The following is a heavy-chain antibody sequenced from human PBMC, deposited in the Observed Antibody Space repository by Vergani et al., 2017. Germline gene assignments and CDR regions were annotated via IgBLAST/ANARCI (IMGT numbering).Heavy chain of an antibody. CDR2: VYYTGST. CDR1: GAAIKDFY. Sequence: QVQLQESGPGLVKPSETLSLTCTVSGAAIKDFYWSWFRQPPGKGLEWIWYVYYTGSTTYNPSLKSRVTISVDTSNNQFSLRMTSLTAADTAIYYCARDRDRYCRSNTCCRNWFDPWGQGSLVTVSS. D-gene: IGHD2-2*01. V-gene: IGHV4-59*01. J-gene: IGHJ5*02. CDR3: ARDRDRYCRSNTCCRNWFDP.